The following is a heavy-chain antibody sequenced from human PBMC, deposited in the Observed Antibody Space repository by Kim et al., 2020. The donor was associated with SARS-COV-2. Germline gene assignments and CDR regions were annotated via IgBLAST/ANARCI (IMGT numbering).Heavy chain of an antibody. CDR3: ASAFPLGEWTRG. Sequence: GGSLRLSCAASGFTFSSYSMNWVRQAPGKGLEWVSSISSSSSYIYYADSVKGRFTISRDNAKNSLYLQMNSLRAEDTAVYYCASAFPLGEWTRGWGQGTLVTVSS. CDR2: ISSSSSYI. CDR1: GFTFSSYS. D-gene: IGHD3-16*01. J-gene: IGHJ4*02. V-gene: IGHV3-21*01.